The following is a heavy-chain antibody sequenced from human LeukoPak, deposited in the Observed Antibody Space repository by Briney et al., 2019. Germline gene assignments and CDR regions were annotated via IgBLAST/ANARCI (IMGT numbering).Heavy chain of an antibody. Sequence: GGSLRLSCAASGFSLSSYWINWVRQAPGKGLEWVSLVGGSGGSTFYADSVKGRFTISRDNSKNTLYLEMNSLRADDTAVYYCAKSGSSSRDYMDVWGKGTTVTVSS. CDR1: GFSLSSYW. CDR2: VGGSGGST. CDR3: AKSGSSSRDYMDV. J-gene: IGHJ6*03. D-gene: IGHD6-13*01. V-gene: IGHV3-23*01.